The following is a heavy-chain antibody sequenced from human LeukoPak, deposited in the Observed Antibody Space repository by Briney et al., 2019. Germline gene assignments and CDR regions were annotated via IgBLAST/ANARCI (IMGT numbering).Heavy chain of an antibody. J-gene: IGHJ6*02. V-gene: IGHV1-69*13. CDR3: ARAIVVVPAATLYYYCGVDV. Sequence: SVKVSCKASGGTFSSYAISWVRQAPGQGLEWMGGIIPIFGTANYAQKFRGRVTITADESTSTAYMELSSLRSEDTAVYYCARAIVVVPAATLYYYCGVDVWGQGTTVTVSS. D-gene: IGHD2-2*01. CDR2: IIPIFGTA. CDR1: GGTFSSYA.